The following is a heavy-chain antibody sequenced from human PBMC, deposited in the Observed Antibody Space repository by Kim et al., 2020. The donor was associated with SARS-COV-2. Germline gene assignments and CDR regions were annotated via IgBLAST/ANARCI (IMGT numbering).Heavy chain of an antibody. Sequence: GGSLRLSCTASGFTFGDYAMTWVRQAPGKGLEWVGFIRTKAYGGTTEYAASVKGRFTISRDDSKGIVYLDMNSLATGDSAVYYCTRDRRDLTNRWSGDRCHIGSWFDPWGQGTLVTVSS. D-gene: IGHD2-15*01. CDR1: GFTFGDYA. V-gene: IGHV3-49*04. J-gene: IGHJ5*02. CDR2: IRTKAYGGTT. CDR3: TRDRRDLTNRWSGDRCHIGSWFDP.